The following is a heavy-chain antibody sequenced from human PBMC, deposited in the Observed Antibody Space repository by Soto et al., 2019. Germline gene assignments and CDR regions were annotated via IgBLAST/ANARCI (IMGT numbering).Heavy chain of an antibody. CDR2: ISYDGSNK. CDR1: GFTFSSYG. J-gene: IGHJ5*01. V-gene: IGHV3-30*18. CDR3: AKDWFSSSLVWGNNLSGVMNWFDS. D-gene: IGHD3-10*01. Sequence: PGGSLRLSCAASGFTFSSYGMHWVRQAPGKGLEWVAVISYDGSNKYYADSVKGRFTISRDNSKNTLYLQMNSLRAEDTAVYYCAKDWFSSSLVWGNNLSGVMNWFDSWGQGTLVTVSS.